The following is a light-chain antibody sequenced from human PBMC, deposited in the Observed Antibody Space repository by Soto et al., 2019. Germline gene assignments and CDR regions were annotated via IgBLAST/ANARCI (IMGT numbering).Light chain of an antibody. V-gene: IGKV2-30*01. J-gene: IGKJ5*01. CDR1: QGLVYMDGNTY. CDR2: KIS. Sequence: DVIMTQSPLTLPASLGQAASISCRSCQGLVYMDGNTYLTWFQQRPGQSPRRLIYKISNRDSGVPDRFSGSGSGTYFTLQISRVEAEDVGIYYCMQGTHWPLTFGQGTRLEI. CDR3: MQGTHWPLT.